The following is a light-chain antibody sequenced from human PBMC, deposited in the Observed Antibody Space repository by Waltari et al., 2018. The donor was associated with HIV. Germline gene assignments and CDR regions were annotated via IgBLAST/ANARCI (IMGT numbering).Light chain of an antibody. J-gene: IGLJ3*02. Sequence: QPMLTQPPSASGIPGQRVTISCSGTISNIGKNTVNWYQQFPGPAPKLLIYNNNRRPSGGPDLFSGSKSGSSASLAIRGLQSEDEADYYCASWDDRLSGQVVFGGGTRLTVL. CDR3: ASWDDRLSGQVV. V-gene: IGLV1-44*01. CDR2: NNN. CDR1: ISNIGKNT.